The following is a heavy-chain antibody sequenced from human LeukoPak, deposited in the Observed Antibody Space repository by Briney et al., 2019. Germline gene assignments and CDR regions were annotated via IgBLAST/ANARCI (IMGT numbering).Heavy chain of an antibody. D-gene: IGHD4-17*01. CDR1: GFTFSSYA. J-gene: IGHJ6*02. V-gene: IGHV3-21*01. Sequence: GGSLRLSCAASGFTFSSYAMSWVRQAPGKGLEWVSSVSTGSNYIYYADSVKGRFTISRDNDKNSLYLQMNSLRAEDTAVYYCARDRYGDLSVWGQGTTVTVSS. CDR2: VSTGSNYI. CDR3: ARDRYGDLSV.